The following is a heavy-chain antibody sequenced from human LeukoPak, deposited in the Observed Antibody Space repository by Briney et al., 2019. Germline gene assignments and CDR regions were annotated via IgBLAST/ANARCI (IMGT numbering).Heavy chain of an antibody. CDR1: GGSISSGDYY. CDR3: ARGFISSGWYYYYMDV. V-gene: IGHV4-30-4*08. CDR2: IYYSGST. D-gene: IGHD6-19*01. J-gene: IGHJ6*03. Sequence: SETLSPTCTVSGGSISSGDYYWSWIRQPPGKGLEWIGYIYYSGSTYYNPSLKSRVTISVDTSKNQFSLKLSSVTAADTAVYYCARGFISSGWYYYYMDVWGKGTTVTVSS.